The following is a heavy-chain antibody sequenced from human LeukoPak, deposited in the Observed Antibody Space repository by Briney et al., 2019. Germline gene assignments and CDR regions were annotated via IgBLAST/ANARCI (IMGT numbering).Heavy chain of an antibody. V-gene: IGHV3-30*04. CDR1: GFTFSNYD. D-gene: IGHD2-21*02. CDR2: ISYDGSSK. Sequence: GRSLRLSCAASGFTFSNYDMDWVRQAPGKGLEWVAVISYDGSSKYYADSVKGRFTISRDNSKNTLYLQMNSLRAEDTAVYYCARDQRLYCCGDCYQFDYWGQGTLVTVSS. CDR3: ARDQRLYCCGDCYQFDY. J-gene: IGHJ4*02.